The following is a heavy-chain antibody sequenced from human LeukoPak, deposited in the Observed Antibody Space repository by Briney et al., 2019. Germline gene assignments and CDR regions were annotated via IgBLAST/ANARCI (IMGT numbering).Heavy chain of an antibody. V-gene: IGHV1-18*01. Sequence: ASVKVSCKASGYTFTSYGISWVRQAPGQGLEWMGWISAYNGNTNYAQKFQGRVTMTRDTSISTAYMELSRLRSDDTAVYYCARVADVLRYFDWSGDAFDIWGQGTMVTVSS. J-gene: IGHJ3*02. D-gene: IGHD3-9*01. CDR2: ISAYNGNT. CDR1: GYTFTSYG. CDR3: ARVADVLRYFDWSGDAFDI.